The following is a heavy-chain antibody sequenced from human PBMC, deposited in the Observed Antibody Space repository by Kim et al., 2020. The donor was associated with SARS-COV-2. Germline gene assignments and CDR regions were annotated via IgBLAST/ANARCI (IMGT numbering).Heavy chain of an antibody. D-gene: IGHD2-2*01. V-gene: IGHV4-34*01. J-gene: IGHJ4*02. Sequence: SETLSLTCAVYGGSFSGYYWSWIRQPPGKGLEWIGEINHSGSTNYNPSLKSRVTISVDTSKNQFSLKLSSVTAADTAVYYCARGQYCSSTSCYPWYFDYWGQGTLVTVSS. CDR3: ARGQYCSSTSCYPWYFDY. CDR1: GGSFSGYY. CDR2: INHSGST.